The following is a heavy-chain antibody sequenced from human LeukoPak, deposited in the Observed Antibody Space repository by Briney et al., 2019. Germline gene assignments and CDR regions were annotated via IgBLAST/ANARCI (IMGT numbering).Heavy chain of an antibody. D-gene: IGHD6-6*01. CDR2: GLYTGNT. Sequence: SETLSLTCTVSGGSISSYYWSWIRQPPGKGLEWIGSGLYTGNTYSNPSHRSRVTISVDTSKNEFSLKINSVTAADTAVYYCAREHRSSKYFDSWGQGALMIVSS. V-gene: IGHV4-59*05. CDR1: GGSISSYY. CDR3: AREHRSSKYFDS. J-gene: IGHJ4*02.